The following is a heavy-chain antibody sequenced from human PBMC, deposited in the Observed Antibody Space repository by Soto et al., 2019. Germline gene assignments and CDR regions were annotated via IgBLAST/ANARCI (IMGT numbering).Heavy chain of an antibody. J-gene: IGHJ4*02. V-gene: IGHV5-10-1*01. Sequence: PGESLKISFKGSGYSLTSYWISWVRQMPVKGLEWMGRIDPSDSYTNYSPSFQGNVTISADKSISTAYLQWSSLKASDTAMYYCATSYDSSGYLTQTYWGQRTLVTVCS. CDR1: GYSLTSYW. CDR3: ATSYDSSGYLTQTY. CDR2: IDPSDSYT. D-gene: IGHD3-22*01.